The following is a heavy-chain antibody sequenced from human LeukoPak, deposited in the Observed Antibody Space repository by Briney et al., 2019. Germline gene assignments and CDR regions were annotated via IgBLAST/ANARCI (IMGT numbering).Heavy chain of an antibody. Sequence: SSETLSLTCAVYGGSFSGYYWSWIRQPPGKGLEWIGEINHSGSTNYNPSLKSRVTISVDTSKNQFSLKLSSVTAADTAVYYCARFSIIYYYYYGMDVWGQGATVTVSS. CDR2: INHSGST. D-gene: IGHD3-16*01. V-gene: IGHV4-34*01. CDR1: GGSFSGYY. CDR3: ARFSIIYYYYYGMDV. J-gene: IGHJ6*02.